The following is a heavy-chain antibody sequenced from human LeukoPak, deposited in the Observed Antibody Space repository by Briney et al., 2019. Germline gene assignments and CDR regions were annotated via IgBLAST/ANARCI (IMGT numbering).Heavy chain of an antibody. D-gene: IGHD4/OR15-4a*01. CDR2: IRYDGSNK. CDR1: GFTFSSYG. J-gene: IGHJ4*02. V-gene: IGHV3-30*02. Sequence: PGGSLRLSCAASGFTFSSYGMHWVRQAPGKGLEWVAFIRYDGSNKYYADSVKGRFTISRDNSKNTLYLQMNSLRAEDTAVYYCAKDLVRVRDEGAFFFDYWGQGTLVTVSS. CDR3: AKDLVRVRDEGAFFFDY.